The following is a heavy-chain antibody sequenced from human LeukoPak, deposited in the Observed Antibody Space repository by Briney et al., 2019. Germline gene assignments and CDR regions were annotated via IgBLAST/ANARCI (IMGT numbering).Heavy chain of an antibody. Sequence: GGSLRLSCAASGFTFSHFWMSWVRQAPGKGLEWVAYIKKTGSETYYVDSVKGRFTISRDNAENTLYLQMNSLRAEDTAVYYCARGTAGYHSSYFDYWGQGTLVTVSS. D-gene: IGHD3-16*02. CDR2: IKKTGSET. J-gene: IGHJ4*02. CDR1: GFTFSHFW. V-gene: IGHV3-7*01. CDR3: ARGTAGYHSSYFDY.